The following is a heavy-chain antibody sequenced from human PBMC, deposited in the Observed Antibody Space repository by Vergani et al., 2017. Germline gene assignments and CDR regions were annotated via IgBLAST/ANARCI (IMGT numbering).Heavy chain of an antibody. CDR2: ISSSSSII. J-gene: IGHJ5*01. D-gene: IGHD6-13*01. CDR3: ASLLRPDSRSYCCRGGSHVGDS. Sequence: EVQLVESGGGLVQPGGSLRLSCAASGFTFSTYSMNWVRQAPGKGLEWVSYISSSSSIIYYADSVKGRFTISRDNAKNSLFLQMNSLRAEDTAVYYCASLLRPDSRSYCCRGGSHVGDS. V-gene: IGHV3-48*01. CDR1: GFTFSTYS.